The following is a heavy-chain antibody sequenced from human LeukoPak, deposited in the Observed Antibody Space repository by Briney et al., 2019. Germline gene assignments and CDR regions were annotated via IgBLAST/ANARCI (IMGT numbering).Heavy chain of an antibody. D-gene: IGHD4-17*01. CDR2: INPNSGGT. CDR3: ARGSTTRFYGDYEEGPDY. J-gene: IGHJ4*02. CDR1: GYTFTSFG. Sequence: GASVKVSCKASGYTFTSFGITWVRQAPGQGLEWMGWINPNSGGTNYAQKFQGRVTITRDTSISTAYMELSRLRSDDTAVYYCARGSTTRFYGDYEEGPDYWGQGTLVTVSS. V-gene: IGHV1-2*02.